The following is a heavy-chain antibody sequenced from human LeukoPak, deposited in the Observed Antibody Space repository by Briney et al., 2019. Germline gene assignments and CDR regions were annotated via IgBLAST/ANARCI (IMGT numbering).Heavy chain of an antibody. CDR1: GGSISNGGYS. J-gene: IGHJ6*02. D-gene: IGHD1-1*01. V-gene: IGHV4-30-2*01. CDR3: ARERYDSYYYYGMDV. CDR2: IYHSGST. Sequence: SQTLSLTCAVSGGSISNGGYSWSWIRQPPGKGLEWIGYIYHSGSTYYNPSLKSRVTISVDRSKNQFSLKLSSVTAADTAVYYCARERYDSYYYYGMDVWGQGTTVTVSS.